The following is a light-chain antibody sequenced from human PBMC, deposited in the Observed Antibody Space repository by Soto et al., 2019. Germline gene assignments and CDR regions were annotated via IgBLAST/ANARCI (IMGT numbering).Light chain of an antibody. CDR3: QQYNNWPPWT. CDR1: QSVSSN. CDR2: GAS. V-gene: IGKV3-15*01. J-gene: IGKJ1*01. Sequence: EIVMTQSPATLSVSPGERATLSCRASQSVSSNLAWYQQKPGQAPRLLIYGASTRATGIPARFNGSGSGTEFAHTISSLQSEDFAVYYCQQYNNWPPWTFGQGTKVEIK.